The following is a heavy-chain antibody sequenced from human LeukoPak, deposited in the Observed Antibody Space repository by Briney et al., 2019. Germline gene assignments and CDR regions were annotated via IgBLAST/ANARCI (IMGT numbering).Heavy chain of an antibody. J-gene: IGHJ4*01. CDR2: IYSSGSA. CDR1: GASINNNF. CDR3: ARHRDYYDT. D-gene: IGHD3-22*01. V-gene: IGHV4-59*08. Sequence: TSETLSLTCTVSGASINNNFWTWIRQPPGRGLEWIGYIYSSGSANYNPSLKSRVIISGDTSKNQISLNLTSVTAADTAVYFCARHRDYYDTWGHGTLVTVSS.